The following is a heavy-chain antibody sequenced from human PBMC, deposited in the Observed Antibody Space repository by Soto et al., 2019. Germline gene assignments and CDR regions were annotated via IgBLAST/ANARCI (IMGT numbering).Heavy chain of an antibody. Sequence: QVQLVESGGGVVQPGRSLRLSCAASGFTFSSYGMHWVRQAPGKGLEWVAVISYDGSNKYYADSVKGRFTISRDNSKNTLYRQMHSLRAEDTAVYFCAKGVVVVPAAPTSEYWGQGTLVTVSS. CDR1: GFTFSSYG. D-gene: IGHD2-2*01. CDR2: ISYDGSNK. CDR3: AKGVVVVPAAPTSEY. J-gene: IGHJ4*02. V-gene: IGHV3-30*18.